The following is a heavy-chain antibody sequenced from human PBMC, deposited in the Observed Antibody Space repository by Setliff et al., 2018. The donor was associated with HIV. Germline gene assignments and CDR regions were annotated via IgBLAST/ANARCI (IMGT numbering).Heavy chain of an antibody. V-gene: IGHV1-2*02. CDR3: VTGEGLRF. CDR1: GYTFTGYY. D-gene: IGHD2-15*01. J-gene: IGHJ4*02. Sequence: ASVKVSCKASGYTFTGYYMHWVRQAPGQGLEWMGWINPNNGGTNYAQKFQGRVTMTRDTSISTAYMELSRLRSDDTAVHYCVTGEGLRFWGQGTLVTVSS. CDR2: INPNNGGT.